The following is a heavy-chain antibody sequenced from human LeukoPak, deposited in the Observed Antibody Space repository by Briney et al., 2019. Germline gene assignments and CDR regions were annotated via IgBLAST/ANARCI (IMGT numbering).Heavy chain of an antibody. CDR3: ARGLSIQLGGFDY. V-gene: IGHV4-61*02. CDR2: IYTSGST. J-gene: IGHJ4*02. Sequence: SETLSLTCTVSGGSISSGSYYWSWIRQPAGKGLEWIGRIYTSGSTNYNPSLKSRVTISVDTSKNQFSLKLSSVTAADTAVYYCARGLSIQLGGFDYWGQGTLVTVSS. CDR1: GGSISSGSYY. D-gene: IGHD1-1*01.